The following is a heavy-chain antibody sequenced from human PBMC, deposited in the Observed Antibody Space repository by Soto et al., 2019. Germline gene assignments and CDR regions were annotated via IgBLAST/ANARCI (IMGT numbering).Heavy chain of an antibody. V-gene: IGHV3-64*01. CDR3: ARRARPDFYYMDV. D-gene: IGHD6-6*01. J-gene: IGHJ6*03. CDR1: GLTLSGYA. CDR2: ISSNGVGT. Sequence: EVQLAESGGGLAQPGGSLRLSGAASGLTLSGYARDWVPQAPGKGLEYVSGISSNGVGTYYANSVQGRFTLSRDNSKNTVYLQMGSLRPEDMAVYYCARRARPDFYYMDVWGKGTTVTVSS.